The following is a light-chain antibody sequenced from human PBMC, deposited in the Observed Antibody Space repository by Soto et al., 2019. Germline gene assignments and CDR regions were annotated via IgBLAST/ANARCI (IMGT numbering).Light chain of an antibody. Sequence: EIMLKQSAGTLSLSKGDRGTLSCRASQGVSRSYLAWYQQKPGQAPRLLIYDASTRASGIPDRFSGSGSGTDFILTISSLQPEDFAVYYCQQYGSSPRTFGQGTKVDIK. V-gene: IGKV3-20*01. CDR1: QGVSRSY. CDR2: DAS. J-gene: IGKJ1*01. CDR3: QQYGSSPRT.